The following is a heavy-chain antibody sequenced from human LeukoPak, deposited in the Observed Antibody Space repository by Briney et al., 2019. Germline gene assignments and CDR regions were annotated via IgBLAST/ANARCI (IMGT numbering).Heavy chain of an antibody. CDR1: GFTFSSYA. J-gene: IGHJ4*02. CDR3: AKAGIAVPATPEY. V-gene: IGHV3-23*01. Sequence: PGGSLRLSCAASGFTFSSYAMNWVRQAPGKGLEWVSVISSGGDTTYYSDSVKGRFIISRDNSKNTLYLQMNSLRAEDTAVYYCAKAGIAVPATPEYCGQGTQVTVSS. D-gene: IGHD6-19*01. CDR2: ISSGGDTT.